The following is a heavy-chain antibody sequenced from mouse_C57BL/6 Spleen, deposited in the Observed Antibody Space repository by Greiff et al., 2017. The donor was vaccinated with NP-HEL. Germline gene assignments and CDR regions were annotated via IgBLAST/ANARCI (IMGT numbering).Heavy chain of an antibody. CDR3: ATENDYEDYFDY. CDR2: IYPGDGDT. J-gene: IGHJ2*01. V-gene: IGHV1-82*01. CDR1: GYAFSSSW. Sequence: VQLQQSGPELVKPGASVKISCKASGYAFSSSWMNWVKQRPGTGLEWIGRIYPGDGDTNYNGKFKGKATLTADKSSSTAYMQLSSLTSEDSAVYFCATENDYEDYFDYWGQGTTLTVSS. D-gene: IGHD2-4*01.